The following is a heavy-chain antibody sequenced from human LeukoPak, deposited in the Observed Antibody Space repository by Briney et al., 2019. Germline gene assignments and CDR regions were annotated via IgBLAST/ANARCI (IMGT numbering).Heavy chain of an antibody. J-gene: IGHJ6*02. D-gene: IGHD5-12*01. CDR2: ISSSSSTI. CDR3: ARDLSGYDGVGYYGMDV. Sequence: PGGSLRLSCAASGFTFSSYSMNWVRQAPGKGLEWVSYISSSSSTIYYADSVKGRFTISRDNAKNSLYLQMNNLRDEDTAVYYCARDLSGYDGVGYYGMDVWGQGTTVTVSS. V-gene: IGHV3-48*02. CDR1: GFTFSSYS.